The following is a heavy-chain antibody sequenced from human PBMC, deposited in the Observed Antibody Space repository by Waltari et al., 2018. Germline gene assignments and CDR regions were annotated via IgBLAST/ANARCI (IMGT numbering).Heavy chain of an antibody. V-gene: IGHV4-59*12. J-gene: IGHJ4*02. Sequence: QVQLQESGPGLVKPSETLSLTCTVSGGSISSYYWSWIRQPPGKGLEWIGYIYYSGSTNYNPSLKSRVTISVDTSKNQFSLKLSSVTAADTAVYYCARDLGSSPAMGYWGQGTLVTVSS. CDR3: ARDLGSSPAMGY. CDR1: GGSISSYY. CDR2: IYYSGST. D-gene: IGHD6-13*01.